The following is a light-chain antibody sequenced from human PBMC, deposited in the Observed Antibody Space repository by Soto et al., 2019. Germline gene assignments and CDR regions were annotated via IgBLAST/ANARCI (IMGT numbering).Light chain of an antibody. Sequence: IQLTQSPSTLSASVGDPVTITCRASQSVSSYLNWYQQKPGKAPRLLIYAASHLQTGVPSRFRGTGSATHFTLTISSLQPEDFATYYCQQSYRAVTFGQGTRLEIK. CDR2: AAS. V-gene: IGKV1-39*01. J-gene: IGKJ5*01. CDR1: QSVSSY. CDR3: QQSYRAVT.